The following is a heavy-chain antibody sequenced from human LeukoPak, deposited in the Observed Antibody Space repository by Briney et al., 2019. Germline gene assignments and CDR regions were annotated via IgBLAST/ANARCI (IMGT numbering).Heavy chain of an antibody. CDR3: TRTLRGVFDI. J-gene: IGHJ3*02. V-gene: IGHV3-74*01. CDR1: GFTFRNHL. Sequence: GALRLFCSASGFTFRNHLMHLVRPASRKGLVWVSHIENNGSYTNYADSVKGRFTISRDNAKNTLYLQMNSLRAEDTAIYYCTRTLRGVFDIWGQGTVVTVSS. D-gene: IGHD2-8*01. CDR2: IENNGSYT.